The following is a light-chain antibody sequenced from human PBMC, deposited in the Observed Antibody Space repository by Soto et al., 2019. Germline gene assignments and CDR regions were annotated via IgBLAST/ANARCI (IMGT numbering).Light chain of an antibody. V-gene: IGKV3-15*01. CDR3: QQYNNWPPIT. CDR1: QSVSSN. J-gene: IGKJ5*01. CDR2: GTS. Sequence: EIVMTQSPATLSVSPGERATLSCRASQSVSSNLAWYQQKPGQAPRLLIYGTSTRATGITARFSGSGSGTKFTLTISRLQSEDFALYYCQQYNNWPPITYGQGTRLEIK.